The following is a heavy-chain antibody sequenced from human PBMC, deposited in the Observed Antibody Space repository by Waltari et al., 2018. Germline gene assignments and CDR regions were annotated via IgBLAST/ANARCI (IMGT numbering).Heavy chain of an antibody. D-gene: IGHD6-19*01. CDR1: GGSFSGYY. J-gene: IGHJ4*02. CDR2: INHSGST. V-gene: IGHV4-34*01. CDR3: ARGRIAVAGSVRYFDY. Sequence: QVQLQQWGAGLLKPSETLSLTCAVYGGSFSGYYWSWIRQPPGKGLEWIGEINHSGSTNYNPSLKSRVTISVDTSKNQCSLKLSSVTAADTAVYYCARGRIAVAGSVRYFDYWGQGTLVTVSS.